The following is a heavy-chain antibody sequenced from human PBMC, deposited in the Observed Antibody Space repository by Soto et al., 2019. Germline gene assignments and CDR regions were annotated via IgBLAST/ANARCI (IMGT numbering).Heavy chain of an antibody. V-gene: IGHV3-53*02. D-gene: IGHD4-17*01. CDR1: GFTVSSNY. J-gene: IGHJ6*02. Sequence: EVQLVETGGGLIQPGGSLRLSCAASGFTVSSNYMSWVRQAPGKGLEWVSVIYSGGSTYYADSVKGRFTISRDNSKNTLYLQMYSLRAEDTAVYYCARDTGGDYYYYGMDVWGQGTTVTVSS. CDR3: ARDTGGDYYYYGMDV. CDR2: IYSGGST.